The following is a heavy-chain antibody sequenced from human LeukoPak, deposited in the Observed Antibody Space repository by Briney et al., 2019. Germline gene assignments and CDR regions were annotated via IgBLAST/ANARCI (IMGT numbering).Heavy chain of an antibody. CDR1: GFTVSGSY. J-gene: IGHJ4*02. CDR2: IYNGGST. V-gene: IGHV3-66*01. Sequence: GGPLRLSCTASGFTVSGSYMSWVRQAPAKGLEWVSVIYNGGSTHYSDSVKGRFTISRDNSKNTLYLHMNSLRAEDTAMYYCARDQIFDYWGQGTLVTVSS. CDR3: ARDQIFDY.